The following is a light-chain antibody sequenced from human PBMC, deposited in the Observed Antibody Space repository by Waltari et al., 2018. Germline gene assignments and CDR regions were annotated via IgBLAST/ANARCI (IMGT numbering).Light chain of an antibody. V-gene: IGKV3-20*01. J-gene: IGKJ2*01. CDR2: VAS. Sequence: EIVLTQSPGTLSLSPGERATLSCRANQRISNIYLAWYQQKFGQAPGLLIYVASYRATGIPDRFSGSGSGTDFTLTIDRVEPEDVAVYYCQHCGGSPPYTFGQGTKLKI. CDR3: QHCGGSPPYT. CDR1: QRISNIY.